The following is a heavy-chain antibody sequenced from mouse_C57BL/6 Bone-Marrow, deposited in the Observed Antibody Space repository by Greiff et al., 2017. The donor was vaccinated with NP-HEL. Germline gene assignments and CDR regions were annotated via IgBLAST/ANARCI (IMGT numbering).Heavy chain of an antibody. CDR3: ARDITNWYFDV. CDR2: ISYDGSN. D-gene: IGHD1-2*01. J-gene: IGHJ1*03. V-gene: IGHV3-6*01. CDR1: GYSITSGYY. Sequence: EVKLVESGPGLVKPSQSLSLTCSVTGYSITSGYYWNWIRQFPGNKLEWMGYISYDGSNNYNPSLKNRISITRDTSKNQFFLKLNSVTTEDTATYYCARDITNWYFDVWGTGTTVTVSS.